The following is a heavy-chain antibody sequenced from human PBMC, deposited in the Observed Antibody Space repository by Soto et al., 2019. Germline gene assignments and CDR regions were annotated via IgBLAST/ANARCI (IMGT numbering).Heavy chain of an antibody. V-gene: IGHV2-5*02. Sequence: SGPTLVNPAQTLTLTCTFPGFSLSTSGVSVGWIRQPPGKALEWLALIYCDDDKRYSPSLKSRLTITKDTSNNQVVLTMTNLDPVDTATYYCAHDSSGLYGFDYWGQGTLVTVSS. J-gene: IGHJ4*02. CDR2: IYCDDDK. CDR3: AHDSSGLYGFDY. D-gene: IGHD6-19*01. CDR1: GFSLSTSGVS.